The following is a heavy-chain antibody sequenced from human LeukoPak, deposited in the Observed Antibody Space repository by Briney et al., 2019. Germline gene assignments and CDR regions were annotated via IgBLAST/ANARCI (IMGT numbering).Heavy chain of an antibody. CDR3: ASYDYVWGSYRRRFDY. J-gene: IGHJ4*02. D-gene: IGHD3-16*02. CDR2: ISSSSSYI. CDR1: GFTFSSYS. V-gene: IGHV3-21*01. Sequence: GGSLRLSCAASGFTFSSYSMNWVRQAPGKGREGVSSISSSSSYIYYADSVKGRFTISRDNAKNLLHLPMHSLRAEDTAVYYCASYDYVWGSYRRRFDYWGQGTLVTVSS.